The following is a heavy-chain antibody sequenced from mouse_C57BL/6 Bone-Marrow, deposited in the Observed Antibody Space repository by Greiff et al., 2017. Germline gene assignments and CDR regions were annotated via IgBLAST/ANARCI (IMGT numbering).Heavy chain of an antibody. CDR3: ARGGYPWFAY. CDR2: ISYDGSN. V-gene: IGHV3-6*01. D-gene: IGHD3-1*01. J-gene: IGHJ3*01. CDR1: GYSITSGYY. Sequence: DVQLQESGPGLVKPSQSLSLTCSVTGYSITSGYYWNWIRQFPGNKLEWMGYISYDGSNNYNPSLKNRISITRDTSKNQFFLKLNSVTTEDTATYYCARGGYPWFAYWGQGTLVTVSA.